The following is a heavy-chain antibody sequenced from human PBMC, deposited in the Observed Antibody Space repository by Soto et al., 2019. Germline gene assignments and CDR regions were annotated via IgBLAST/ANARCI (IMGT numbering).Heavy chain of an antibody. Sequence: QITLKESGPTLVKPTQTLTLTCTFSGFSLSTSGVGVGWFRQPPGKALEWLALIYWDDDKRYRLSLKSRLTTTEETSKNQVILTITHMDPVDTATYYWAHNTDYDILDYFGQGPLVTVSS. CDR3: AHNTDYDILDY. J-gene: IGHJ4*02. CDR2: IYWDDDK. D-gene: IGHD3-9*01. V-gene: IGHV2-5*02. CDR1: GFSLSTSGVG.